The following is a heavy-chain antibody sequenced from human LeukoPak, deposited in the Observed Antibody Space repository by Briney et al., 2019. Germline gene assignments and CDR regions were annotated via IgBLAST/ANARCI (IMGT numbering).Heavy chain of an antibody. Sequence: SETLSLTCTVSGGSISSYYWSWIRQPPGKGLEWIGYIYYSGSTNYNPSLKSRVTISVDTSKNQFSLKLSSVTAADTAVYYCARGHPLNYYDSSGYAFDIWGQGTMVTVSS. D-gene: IGHD3-22*01. CDR3: ARGHPLNYYDSSGYAFDI. CDR1: GGSISSYY. V-gene: IGHV4-59*01. J-gene: IGHJ3*02. CDR2: IYYSGST.